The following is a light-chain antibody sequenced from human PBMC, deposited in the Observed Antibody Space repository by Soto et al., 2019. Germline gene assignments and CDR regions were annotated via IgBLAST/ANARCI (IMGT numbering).Light chain of an antibody. CDR1: QGIGNN. CDR2: GTS. Sequence: DIQMTQSPSSLFASVGDRVTITCLASQGIGNNLGWYQQKPGKAPKRLIYGTSNLQYGAPSRFSGSGSGTEFTLTITSLQPEDFATYYCQQLNSYPITFGQGTRLEIK. CDR3: QQLNSYPIT. J-gene: IGKJ5*01. V-gene: IGKV1-17*01.